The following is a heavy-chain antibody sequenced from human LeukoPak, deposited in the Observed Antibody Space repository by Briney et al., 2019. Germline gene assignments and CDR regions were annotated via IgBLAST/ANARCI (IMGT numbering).Heavy chain of an antibody. V-gene: IGHV3-33*01. CDR2: IWYDGSNK. D-gene: IGHD1-26*01. Sequence: GGSLRLSCAASGFTFSSYGMHWVRQAPGKGLEWVAVIWYDGSNKYYADSVKGRFTISRDNAKNSLYLQMNSLRAEDTAVYYCARDVGATNFDYWGQGTLVTVSS. CDR3: ARDVGATNFDY. CDR1: GFTFSSYG. J-gene: IGHJ4*02.